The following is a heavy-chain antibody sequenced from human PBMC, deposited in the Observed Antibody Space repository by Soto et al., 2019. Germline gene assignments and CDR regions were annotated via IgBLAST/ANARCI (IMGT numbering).Heavy chain of an antibody. CDR3: ARALEMVRRVMTERAFDY. D-gene: IGHD3-10*01. Sequence: SLTYTVSGVYIRNSDYYWSRIKTPPGKGVEWIGYIYYSGSTYYHPSLKSRGTISVDTSKNQFSLKLSSVTAADTAVYYCARALEMVRRVMTERAFDYWVQGTLV. CDR1: GVYIRNSDYY. CDR2: IYYSGST. J-gene: IGHJ4*02. V-gene: IGHV4-30-4*01.